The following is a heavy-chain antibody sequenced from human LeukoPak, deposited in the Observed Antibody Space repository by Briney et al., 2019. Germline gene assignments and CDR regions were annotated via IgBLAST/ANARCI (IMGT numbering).Heavy chain of an antibody. CDR2: IYYSGST. J-gene: IGHJ6*03. Sequence: SETLSLTCTVSGGSISSSSYYWGWIRQPPGKGLEWIGSIYYSGSTYYNPSLKSRVTISVDTSKNQFSLKLSSVTAADTAVYYCARDGDSRYMDVWGKGTTVTVSS. CDR3: ARDGDSRYMDV. V-gene: IGHV4-39*07. D-gene: IGHD7-27*01. CDR1: GGSISSSSYY.